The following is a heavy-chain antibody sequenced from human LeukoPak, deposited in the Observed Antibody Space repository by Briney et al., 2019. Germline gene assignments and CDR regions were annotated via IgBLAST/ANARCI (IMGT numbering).Heavy chain of an antibody. CDR3: ARDPDTVPDPYYYMDV. Sequence: ASVKVSCKASGGTFSSYAISWVRQAPGQGLEWMGGIIPIFGTANYAQKFQGRVTITADESTSTAYMELSSLRSEDTAVYYCARDPDTVPDPYYYMDVWGKGTTVTVSS. CDR1: GGTFSSYA. D-gene: IGHD5-18*01. CDR2: IIPIFGTA. V-gene: IGHV1-69*13. J-gene: IGHJ6*03.